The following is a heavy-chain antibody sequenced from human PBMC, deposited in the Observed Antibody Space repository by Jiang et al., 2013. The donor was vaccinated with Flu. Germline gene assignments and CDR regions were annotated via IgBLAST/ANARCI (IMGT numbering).Heavy chain of an antibody. CDR2: IYYSGST. CDR3: ARTKGSGTYSDY. D-gene: IGHD3-10*01. CDR1: GGSIRSYY. Sequence: LLKPSETLSLTCAVSGGSIRSYYWSWIRQPPGKGLEWIGYIYYSGSTKYNPSLKSRVTISVDTSKNQFSLKLSSVTAADTAVYYCARTKGSGTYSDYWGQGTLVTVSS. J-gene: IGHJ4*02. V-gene: IGHV4-59*08.